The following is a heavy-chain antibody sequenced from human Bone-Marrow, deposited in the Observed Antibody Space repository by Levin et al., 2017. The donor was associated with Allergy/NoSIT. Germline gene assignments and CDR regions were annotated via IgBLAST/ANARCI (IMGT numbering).Heavy chain of an antibody. CDR1: GGSVSSANYY. J-gene: IGHJ5*02. CDR2: IYYSGTT. V-gene: IGHV4-61*01. D-gene: IGHD5-12*01. Sequence: SQTLSLTCTVSGGSVSSANYYWSWIRQPPGKGLEWIGYIYYSGTTKYNPSLNSRVTISVDTSKNQFSLMLTSMTAADTAVYYCARLYSPHWFDPWGQGTLVTVSS. CDR3: ARLYSPHWFDP.